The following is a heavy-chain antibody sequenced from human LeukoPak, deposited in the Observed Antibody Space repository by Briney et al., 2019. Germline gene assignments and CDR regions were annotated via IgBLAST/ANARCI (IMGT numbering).Heavy chain of an antibody. Sequence: KASQTLSLTCTVSGGSISSGSYYWSWIRQPAGKGLEWIGRIYTSGSTNYNPSLKSRVTISADTSKNQFSLKLSSVTAADTAVYYCARGQFLDCSGGSCRNWFDPWGQGTLVTVSS. CDR1: GGSISSGSYY. J-gene: IGHJ5*02. V-gene: IGHV4-61*02. D-gene: IGHD2-15*01. CDR3: ARGQFLDCSGGSCRNWFDP. CDR2: IYTSGST.